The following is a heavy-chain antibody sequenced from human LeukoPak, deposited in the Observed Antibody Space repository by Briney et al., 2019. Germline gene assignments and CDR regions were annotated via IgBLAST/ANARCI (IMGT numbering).Heavy chain of an antibody. V-gene: IGHV3-53*01. J-gene: IGHJ3*02. CDR3: ARDLTSSDAFDI. Sequence: GGSLRLSCAASGFTFSSYGMHWVRQAPGKGLEWVAVIYSGGSTYYADSVKGRFTISRHNSKNTLYLQMNSLRAEDTAVYYCARDLTSSDAFDIWGQGTMVTVSS. D-gene: IGHD7-27*01. CDR2: IYSGGST. CDR1: GFTFSSYG.